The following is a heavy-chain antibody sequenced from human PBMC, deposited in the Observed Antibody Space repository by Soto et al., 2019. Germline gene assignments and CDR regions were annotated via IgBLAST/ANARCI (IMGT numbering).Heavy chain of an antibody. J-gene: IGHJ6*03. Sequence: GGSLRLSCAASGFTFSSYGMHWVRQAPGKGLEWVAVIWYDGSNKYYADSVKGRFTISRDNSKNTLYLQMNSLRAEDTAVYYCARDGITGTTYYYYYYMDVWGKGTTVTVSS. D-gene: IGHD1-20*01. CDR2: IWYDGSNK. CDR3: ARDGITGTTYYYYYYMDV. CDR1: GFTFSSYG. V-gene: IGHV3-33*01.